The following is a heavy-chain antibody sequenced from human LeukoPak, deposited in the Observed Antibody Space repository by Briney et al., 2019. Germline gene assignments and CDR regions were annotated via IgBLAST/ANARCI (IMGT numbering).Heavy chain of an antibody. CDR1: GGSISSYY. V-gene: IGHV4-59*12. J-gene: IGHJ4*02. CDR2: IYYSGST. CDR3: ASVRWELLRRGFDY. Sequence: KPSETLSLTCTVSGGSISSYYWSWIRQPPGKGLEWIGSIYYSGSTYYNPSLKSRVTISVDTSKNQFSLKLSSVTAADTAVYYCASVRWELLRRGFDYWGQGTLVTVSS. D-gene: IGHD1-26*01.